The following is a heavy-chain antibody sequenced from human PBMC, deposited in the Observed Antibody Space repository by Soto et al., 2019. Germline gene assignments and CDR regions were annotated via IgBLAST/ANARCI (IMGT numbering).Heavy chain of an antibody. D-gene: IGHD5-18*01. CDR2: ISSSSSTI. V-gene: IGHV3-48*01. CDR1: GFTFSSYS. CDR3: ARGKDTAMVKDN. Sequence: EVQLVESGGGLVQPGGSLRLSCAASGFTFSSYSMNWVRQAPGKGLEWVSYISSSSSTIYYADSVKGRFTISRDNAKNALYLQMNSLRAENTAVYYCARGKDTAMVKDNWGQGTLVTVSS. J-gene: IGHJ4*02.